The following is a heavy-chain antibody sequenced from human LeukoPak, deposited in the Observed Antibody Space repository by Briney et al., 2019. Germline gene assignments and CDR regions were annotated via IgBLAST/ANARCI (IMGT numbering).Heavy chain of an antibody. CDR3: ARDVSSVATAAPGHWGVDV. D-gene: IGHD6-13*01. J-gene: IGHJ6*02. CDR2: INPNTGDI. V-gene: IGHV1-2*02. CDR1: GYTFTGYY. Sequence: ASVRVSCKTSGYTFTGYYIHWVRQAPGQGLEWLGWINPNTGDINYAQKFQGRVTTTRDTSISTAYMELSSLRSDDTAVYYCARDVSSVATAAPGHWGVDVWGQGTTATVSS.